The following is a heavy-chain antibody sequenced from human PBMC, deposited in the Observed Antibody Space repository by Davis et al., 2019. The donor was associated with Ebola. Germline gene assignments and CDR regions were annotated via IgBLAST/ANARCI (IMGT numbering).Heavy chain of an antibody. CDR2: IYTGDSDT. CDR1: GKSFTSHW. CDR3: ASLRRTITGMDDGFDI. J-gene: IGHJ3*02. Sequence: GESLKISCKDSGKSFTSHWIGWVRQMPGKGLEWMGIIYTGDSDTRYSPSFRGQVTISADKSTKTAFLQWSSLRASDTAMYFCASLRRTITGMDDGFDIWGQGTMVTVSS. V-gene: IGHV5-51*01. D-gene: IGHD1-20*01.